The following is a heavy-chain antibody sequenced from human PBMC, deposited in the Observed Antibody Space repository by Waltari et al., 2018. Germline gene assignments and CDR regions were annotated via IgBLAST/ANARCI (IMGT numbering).Heavy chain of an antibody. V-gene: IGHV3-74*01. CDR3: VREWGYGENGLDV. Sequence: EVQLVESGGGLVQPGGSRRLSCAASGSTFGSYGMPWIRQAPGTGLVWVSHVNSDGSSTSYADSVKGRFTTSRDNAKDTLYLQMNSLRDEDTAVYYCVREWGYGENGLDVWGQGTTVTVSS. D-gene: IGHD5-18*01. J-gene: IGHJ6*02. CDR1: GSTFGSYG. CDR2: VNSDGSST.